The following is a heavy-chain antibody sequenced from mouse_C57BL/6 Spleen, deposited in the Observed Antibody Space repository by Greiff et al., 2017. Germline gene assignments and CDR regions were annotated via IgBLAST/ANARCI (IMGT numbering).Heavy chain of an antibody. V-gene: IGHV1-81*01. J-gene: IGHJ4*01. Sequence: VQRVESGAELARPGASVKLSCKASGYTFTSYGISWVKQRTGQGLEWIGEIYPRSGNTYYNEKFKGKATLTADKSSSTAYMELRSLTSEDSAVYFCARSQDGYYVGAMDYWGQGTSVTVSS. D-gene: IGHD2-3*01. CDR3: ARSQDGYYVGAMDY. CDR2: IYPRSGNT. CDR1: GYTFTSYG.